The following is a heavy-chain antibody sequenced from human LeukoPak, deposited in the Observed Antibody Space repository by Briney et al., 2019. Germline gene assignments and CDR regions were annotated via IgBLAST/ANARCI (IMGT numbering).Heavy chain of an antibody. Sequence: ASVKVSCKASGGTFSSYAISRVRQAPGQGLEWMGGIILIFGTANYAQKFQGRVTITTDESTSTAYMELSSLRSEDTAVYYCARVRWLRYANWFDPWGQGTLVTVSS. CDR3: ARVRWLRYANWFDP. CDR2: IILIFGTA. D-gene: IGHD5-12*01. V-gene: IGHV1-69*05. CDR1: GGTFSSYA. J-gene: IGHJ5*02.